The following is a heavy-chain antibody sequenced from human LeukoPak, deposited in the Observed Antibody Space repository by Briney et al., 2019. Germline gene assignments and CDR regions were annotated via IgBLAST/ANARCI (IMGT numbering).Heavy chain of an antibody. CDR1: GGSFSGYY. CDR3: ATNKVRGSGSYYRPKYYYYGMDV. CDR2: INHSGST. Sequence: NPWETLSLTCAVYGGSFSGYYWSWIRQPPGKGLEWIGEINHSGSTNYNPSLKSRVTISVDTSKNQFSLKLSSVTAADTAVYYCATNKVRGSGSYYRPKYYYYGMDVWGQGTTVTVSS. J-gene: IGHJ6*02. V-gene: IGHV4-34*01. D-gene: IGHD3-10*01.